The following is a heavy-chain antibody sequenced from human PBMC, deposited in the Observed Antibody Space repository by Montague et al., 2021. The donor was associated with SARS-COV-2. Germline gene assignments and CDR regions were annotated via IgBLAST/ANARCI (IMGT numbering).Heavy chain of an antibody. J-gene: IGHJ3*02. V-gene: IGHV4-39*02. CDR3: ARRGRKLLPVATTFGGFDN. CDR2: IYDSGST. Sequence: SETLSLTCTVSGGSISSSNYYWDWIRQPPGKGLEWIGSIYDSGSTYYNPSLKSRVTISVDTSKNHFSLKLSSVTAADTAVYYCARRGRKLLPVATTFGGFDNWGQGTMVTVSS. CDR1: GGSISSSNYY. D-gene: IGHD3-10*02.